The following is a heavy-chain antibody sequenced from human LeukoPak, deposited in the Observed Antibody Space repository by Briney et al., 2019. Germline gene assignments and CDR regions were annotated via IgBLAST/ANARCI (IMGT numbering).Heavy chain of an antibody. Sequence: GASVKVSSKASGYTFTGYYMHWVRQAPGQGLEWMGWINPNTGGTNYAQKFHGRDTMTRDTSISTAYMELSRLRSDDTAVYYCARARIVVVTAILGYWGQGTLVTVSS. CDR1: GYTFTGYY. V-gene: IGHV1-2*02. CDR2: INPNTGGT. J-gene: IGHJ4*02. D-gene: IGHD2-21*02. CDR3: ARARIVVVTAILGY.